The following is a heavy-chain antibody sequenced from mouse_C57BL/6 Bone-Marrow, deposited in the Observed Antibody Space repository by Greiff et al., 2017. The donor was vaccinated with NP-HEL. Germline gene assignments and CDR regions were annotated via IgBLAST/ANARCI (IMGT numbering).Heavy chain of an antibody. CDR3: ARRYFDV. J-gene: IGHJ1*03. CDR1: GYTFTSYW. Sequence: VQLLQPGAELVKPGASVKLSCKASGYTFTSYWMYWVKQRPGQGLEWIGRIDPNGGGTKYNEKFKSKATLTVDKPSSTAYMQLSSLTTEDSAVYYCARRYFDVWGTGTTVTVSS. CDR2: IDPNGGGT. V-gene: IGHV1-72*01.